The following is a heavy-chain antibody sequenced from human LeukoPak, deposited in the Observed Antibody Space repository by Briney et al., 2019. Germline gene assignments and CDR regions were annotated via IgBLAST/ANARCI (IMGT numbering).Heavy chain of an antibody. D-gene: IGHD1-26*01. CDR2: IYYSGSI. CDR1: GGSISGYY. J-gene: IGHJ4*02. CDR3: ARILSGSTAFDY. Sequence: SETLSLTCTVSGGSISGYYWSWIRQPPGKALEWIGYIYYSGSIKYNPSLRSRVTISVDTSKKQFSLKLSSVTAADTAVYYCARILSGSTAFDYWGQGTLVTVSS. V-gene: IGHV4-59*01.